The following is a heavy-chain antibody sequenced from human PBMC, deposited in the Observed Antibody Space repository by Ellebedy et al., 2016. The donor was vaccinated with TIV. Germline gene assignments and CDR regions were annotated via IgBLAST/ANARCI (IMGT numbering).Heavy chain of an antibody. D-gene: IGHD2-8*01. V-gene: IGHV1-2*02. CDR2: INPNSGGT. J-gene: IGHJ5*02. CDR1: GYTFTGYY. Sequence: ASVKVSXKASGYTFTGYYMHWVRQAPGQGLEWMGWINPNSGGTNYAQKFQGRVTMTRDTSISTAYMELSRLRSDDTAVYYCARDFHADLIGWFDPWGQGTLVTVSS. CDR3: ARDFHADLIGWFDP.